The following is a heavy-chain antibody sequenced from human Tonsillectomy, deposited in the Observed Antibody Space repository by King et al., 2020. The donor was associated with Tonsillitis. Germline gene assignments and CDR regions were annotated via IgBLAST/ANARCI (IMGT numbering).Heavy chain of an antibody. V-gene: IGHV1-2*02. CDR3: ARELAINAFDV. CDR1: GYTFTANH. D-gene: IGHD6-6*01. Sequence: QLVQSGAEVKKPGASVKVSCKASGYTFTANHIHWVRQAPGQGLEWMGWIDPDGGGTNYAQNFQGRVTLTRDTSISTVYMELSSLRSDDTAVYYCARELAINAFDVCGQGTMVTVSS. J-gene: IGHJ3*01. CDR2: IDPDGGGT.